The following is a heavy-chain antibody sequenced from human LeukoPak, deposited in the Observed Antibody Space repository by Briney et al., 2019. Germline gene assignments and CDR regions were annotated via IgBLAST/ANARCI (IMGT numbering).Heavy chain of an antibody. Sequence: GGSLRLSCAASGFTFSSYAMSWVRQAPGKRLEWVSDISGSDGSTYYADSVKGRFTISRDNSKNTLYLQMNSLRAEDTAVYYCAKDLDGWSSSWYEDFDYWGQGTLVTVSS. V-gene: IGHV3-23*01. J-gene: IGHJ4*02. CDR1: GFTFSSYA. CDR2: ISGSDGST. CDR3: AKDLDGWSSSWYEDFDY. D-gene: IGHD6-13*01.